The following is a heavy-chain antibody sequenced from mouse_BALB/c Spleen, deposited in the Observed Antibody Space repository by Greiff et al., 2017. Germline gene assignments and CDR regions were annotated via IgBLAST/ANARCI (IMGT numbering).Heavy chain of an antibody. Sequence: VQLQQPGAELVKPGASVKLSCKASGYTFTSYWMHWVKQRPGQGLEWIGEIDPSDSYTNYNQKFKGKATLTVDKSSSTAYMQLSSLTSEDSAVYYCARGYYYGYFDYWGQGTTLTVSS. D-gene: IGHD1-1*01. CDR1: GYTFTSYW. V-gene: IGHV1-69*02. CDR2: IDPSDSYT. J-gene: IGHJ2*01. CDR3: ARGYYYGYFDY.